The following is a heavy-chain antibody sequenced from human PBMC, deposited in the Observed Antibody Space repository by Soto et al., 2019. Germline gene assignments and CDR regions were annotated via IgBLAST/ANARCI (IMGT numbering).Heavy chain of an antibody. CDR3: ARGSTIVRGAPSWFDP. CDR2: IIPIAAIA. J-gene: IGHJ5*02. Sequence: SVKVSCKASGGTFSRYIINWVRQAPGQGLEWMGRIIPIAAIANYTQKFQGRVTITVDKSSTTAYMELSSLRSDDMAVYYCARGSTIVRGAPSWFDPWG. D-gene: IGHD3-10*01. V-gene: IGHV1-69*02. CDR1: GGTFSRYI.